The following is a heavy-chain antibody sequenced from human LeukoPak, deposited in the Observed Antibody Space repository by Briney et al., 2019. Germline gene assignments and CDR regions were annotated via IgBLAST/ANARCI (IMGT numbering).Heavy chain of an antibody. CDR3: ARGFKNCSGGSCYSPFGY. D-gene: IGHD2-15*01. CDR1: GGTFSSYA. Sequence: SVKVSCKASGGTFSSYAISWVRQAPGQGLEWMGRIIPILGIANYAQKFQGRVTITADKSTSTAYMELSSLRSEDTAVYYCARGFKNCSGGSCYSPFGYWGQGTLVTVSS. J-gene: IGHJ4*02. V-gene: IGHV1-69*04. CDR2: IIPILGIA.